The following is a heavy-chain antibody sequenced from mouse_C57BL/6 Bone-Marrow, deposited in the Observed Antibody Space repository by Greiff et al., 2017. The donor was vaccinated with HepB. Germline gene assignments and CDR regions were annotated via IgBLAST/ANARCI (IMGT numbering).Heavy chain of an antibody. CDR1: GYTFTSYW. CDR3: ARDYYDYYAMDY. J-gene: IGHJ4*01. Sequence: VQLQQPGAELVKPGASVKLSCKASGYTFTSYWMQWVKQRPGQGLEWIGEIDPSDSYTNYNQKFKGKATLTVDTSSSTAYMQLSSLTSEDSAVYYWARDYYDYYAMDYWGQGTSVTVSS. V-gene: IGHV1-50*01. D-gene: IGHD2-4*01. CDR2: IDPSDSYT.